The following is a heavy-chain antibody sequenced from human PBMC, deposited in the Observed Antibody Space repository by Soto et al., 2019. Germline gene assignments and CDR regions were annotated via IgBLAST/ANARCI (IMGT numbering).Heavy chain of an antibody. D-gene: IGHD4-17*01. J-gene: IGHJ6*02. Sequence: PWGALRLSCAASVFNCNTYCMYWVRQAPGKGLEWVANTDTDGTRKNYVDSVKGRFIISRDNAKNSLFLQMNSLRVEDTAVYYCGRVPLDGNYANGVDVWGQGTTVIVSS. V-gene: IGHV3-7*03. CDR2: TDTDGTRK. CDR1: VFNCNTYC. CDR3: GRVPLDGNYANGVDV.